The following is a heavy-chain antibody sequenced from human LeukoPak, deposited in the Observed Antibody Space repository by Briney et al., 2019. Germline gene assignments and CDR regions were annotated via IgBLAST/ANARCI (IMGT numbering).Heavy chain of an antibody. CDR1: GFTFSSYS. CDR2: ISSSSSYI. D-gene: IGHD6-19*01. CDR3: ARDYAPYTTVWYDGEDY. V-gene: IGHV3-21*01. Sequence: KPGGSLRLSCAASGFTFSSYSMNWVRQAPGKGLEWVSSISSSSSYIYYADSVKGRFTISRDNAKNSLYLQMNSLRAEDTAVYYCARDYAPYTTVWYDGEDYWGQGTLVTVSS. J-gene: IGHJ4*02.